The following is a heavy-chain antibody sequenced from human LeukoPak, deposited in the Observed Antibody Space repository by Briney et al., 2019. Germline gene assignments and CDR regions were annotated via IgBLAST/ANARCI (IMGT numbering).Heavy chain of an antibody. CDR3: AIYRITMIVVEGPFHI. CDR2: ISGSGGST. J-gene: IGHJ3*02. D-gene: IGHD3-22*01. V-gene: IGHV3-23*01. CDR1: GFTLRRYA. Sequence: PGGSLRLLCAASGFTLRRYAMSWARQAPGKGLEWVSAISGSGGSTYYADSVKGRFTISRDSSKYTLYLQRNSLRAEDTAVYYCAIYRITMIVVEGPFHIWGQRTMVTVSS.